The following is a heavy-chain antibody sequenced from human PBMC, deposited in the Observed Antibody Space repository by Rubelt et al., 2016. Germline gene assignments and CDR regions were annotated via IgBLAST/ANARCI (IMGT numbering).Heavy chain of an antibody. CDR1: GYTFTSYG. CDR2: ISAYNGNT. Sequence: QVQLVQSGAEVKKPGASVKVSCKASGYTFTSYGISWVRQAPGQGLEWMGWISAYNGNTNYAQKLQGRVTMTTDTSTSTAYMELRSLRSDDTAVYYCARVRLNYYDSSGYPNDAFDIWGQGTMVTVSS. V-gene: IGHV1-18*01. CDR3: ARVRLNYYDSSGYPNDAFDI. D-gene: IGHD3-22*01. J-gene: IGHJ3*02.